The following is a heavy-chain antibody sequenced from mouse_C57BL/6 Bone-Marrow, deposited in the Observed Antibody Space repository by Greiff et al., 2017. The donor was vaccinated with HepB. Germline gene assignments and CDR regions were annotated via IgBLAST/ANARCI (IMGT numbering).Heavy chain of an antibody. J-gene: IGHJ2*01. Sequence: EVNLVESEGGLVQPGSSMKLSCTASGFTFSDYYMAWVRQVPEKGLEWVANINYDGSSTYYLDSLKSRFIISRDNAKNILYLQMSSLKSEDTATYYYARDLDYFDYWGQGTTLTVSS. CDR3: ARDLDYFDY. CDR2: INYDGSST. V-gene: IGHV5-16*01. CDR1: GFTFSDYY.